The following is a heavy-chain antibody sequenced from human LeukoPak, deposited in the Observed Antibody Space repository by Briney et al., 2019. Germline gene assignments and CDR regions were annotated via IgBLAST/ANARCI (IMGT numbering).Heavy chain of an antibody. Sequence: GGSLRLSCAASGFTFSSYSMNWVRQAPGKGLEWVSSISSSNSYIYYADSVKGRFTISRDNAKNSLYLQMNSLRAEDTAVYYCARVGSGYYLSDMNYWGQGTLVTVSS. J-gene: IGHJ4*02. V-gene: IGHV3-21*01. CDR3: ARVGSGYYLSDMNY. CDR1: GFTFSSYS. D-gene: IGHD3-3*01. CDR2: ISSSNSYI.